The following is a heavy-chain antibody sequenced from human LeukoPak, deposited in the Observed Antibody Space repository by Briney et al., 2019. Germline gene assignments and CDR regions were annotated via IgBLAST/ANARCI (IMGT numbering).Heavy chain of an antibody. Sequence: GGSLRLSCAASGFTFSSYSMNWVRQAPGKGLKWVSYISSSSSTIYYADSVKGRFTISRDNAKNSLYLQMNSLRAEDTAVYYCALITGTTFSDYWGQGTLVTVSS. J-gene: IGHJ4*02. CDR3: ALITGTTFSDY. D-gene: IGHD1-7*01. V-gene: IGHV3-48*04. CDR1: GFTFSSYS. CDR2: ISSSSSTI.